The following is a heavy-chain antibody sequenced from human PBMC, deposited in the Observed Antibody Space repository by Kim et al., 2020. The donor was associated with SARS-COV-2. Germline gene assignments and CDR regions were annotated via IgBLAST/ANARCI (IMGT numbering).Heavy chain of an antibody. CDR2: ISGYNGNT. CDR1: GYTFISYG. J-gene: IGHJ4*02. CDR3: AGAPPWSYPDPREN. V-gene: IGHV1-18*01. D-gene: IGHD3-10*01. Sequence: ASVKVSCKASGYTFISYGISWVRQAPGQGLEWMAWISGYNGNTYYAQKFQDRVTMTTDTSTSTAYMELKSLASDDTAVYYCAGAPPWSYPDPRENWGQGTLVTVSS.